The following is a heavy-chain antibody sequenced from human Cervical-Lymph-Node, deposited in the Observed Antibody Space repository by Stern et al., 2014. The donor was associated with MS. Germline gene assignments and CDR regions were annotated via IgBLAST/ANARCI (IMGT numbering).Heavy chain of an antibody. Sequence: VQLEESGPGLVKPSETLSLTCAVSGGSVSTRNYYWGWIRQPPGKGLQWIASIYYSGSTYYNPSLESRVTISVDTSENQFSLRLTSVTAADTAVYYCARLSFSRGIYWGQGTLVTVSS. CDR1: GGSVSTRNYY. J-gene: IGHJ4*02. CDR3: ARLSFSRGIY. CDR2: IYYSGST. V-gene: IGHV4-39*01. D-gene: IGHD1-1*01.